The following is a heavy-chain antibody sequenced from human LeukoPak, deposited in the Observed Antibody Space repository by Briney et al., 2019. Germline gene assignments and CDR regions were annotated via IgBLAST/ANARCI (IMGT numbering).Heavy chain of an antibody. CDR1: GFTFSSYA. V-gene: IGHV3-30*04. Sequence: QAGGSLILSCAASGFTFSSYAIHWVRQAPGKGLEWVAVISYDGSNKYYADSVKGRFTISRDNSKNTLYLQMNSLRAEDTAVYYCASERIAARGTGWFDPWGQGTLVTVSS. D-gene: IGHD6-13*01. CDR2: ISYDGSNK. J-gene: IGHJ5*02. CDR3: ASERIAARGTGWFDP.